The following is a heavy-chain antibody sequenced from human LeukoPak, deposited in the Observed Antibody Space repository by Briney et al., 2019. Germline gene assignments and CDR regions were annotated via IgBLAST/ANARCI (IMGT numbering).Heavy chain of an antibody. Sequence: SGTLSLTCTVSGDSISNYYWNWVPHAPGKGLERIGFVSYCGSTIYSPSLKGRVLIPVDTSRNQFSLRVTSVRAAVTAVYFCARLPRRTNDLTWGEETLGTVFS. D-gene: IGHD3-3*01. CDR3: ARLPRRTNDLT. CDR2: VSYCGST. J-gene: IGHJ5*02. V-gene: IGHV4-59*12. CDR1: GDSISNYY.